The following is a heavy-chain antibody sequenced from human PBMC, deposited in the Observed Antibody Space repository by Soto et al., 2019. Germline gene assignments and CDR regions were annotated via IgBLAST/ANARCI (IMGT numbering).Heavy chain of an antibody. J-gene: IGHJ6*02. D-gene: IGHD3-16*01. CDR1: GGSINSGGYY. Sequence: SETLSLTCIVSGGSINSGGYYWTWVRQHPGKGLEWIGYIFYSGSTYYNPSLKSRVTISADTSKNQFSLNLSSVTVADTAVYYCGITFIPYGMDVWGQGTTVTVSS. V-gene: IGHV4-31*03. CDR3: GITFIPYGMDV. CDR2: IFYSGST.